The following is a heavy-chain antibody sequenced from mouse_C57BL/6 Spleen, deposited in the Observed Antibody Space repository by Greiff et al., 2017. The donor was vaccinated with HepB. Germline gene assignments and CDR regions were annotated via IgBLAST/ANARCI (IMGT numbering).Heavy chain of an antibody. V-gene: IGHV1-50*01. Sequence: VQLQQPGAELVKPGASVKLSCKASGYTFTSYWMQWVKQRPGQGLEWIGEIDPSDSYTNYNQKFKGKATLTVDTSSSTASMQLSSLTSEDAAVYYCARNYGYWYFDVWGTGTTVTVSS. D-gene: IGHD2-4*01. CDR1: GYTFTSYW. J-gene: IGHJ1*03. CDR2: IDPSDSYT. CDR3: ARNYGYWYFDV.